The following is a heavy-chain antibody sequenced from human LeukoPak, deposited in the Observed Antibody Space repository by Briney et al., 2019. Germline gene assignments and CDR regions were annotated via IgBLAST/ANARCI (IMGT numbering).Heavy chain of an antibody. CDR2: IYTSGST. Sequence: SETLSLTCTVSGGSISSSSYYWSWIRQPPGKGLEWIGRIYTSGSTNYNPSLKSRVTISVDTSKNQFSLKLSSVTAADTAVYYCARGGRGYSGYDDYWGQGTLVTVSS. D-gene: IGHD5-12*01. CDR1: GGSISSSSYY. V-gene: IGHV4-61*02. CDR3: ARGGRGYSGYDDY. J-gene: IGHJ4*02.